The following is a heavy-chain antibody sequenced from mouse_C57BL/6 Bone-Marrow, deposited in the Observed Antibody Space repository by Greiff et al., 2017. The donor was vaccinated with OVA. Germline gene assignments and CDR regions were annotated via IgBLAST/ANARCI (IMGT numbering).Heavy chain of an antibody. CDR2: IEPNSGST. CDR3: ARWVYAMDY. V-gene: IGHV1-64*01. Sequence: QVQLKQPGAELLKPGASVKLSCKASGYTFTSYWMNWVKQRPGHGLEWIGRIEPNSGSTNNNAKFKSKGTRTVDKTASTAYMQLSSLTSEDSAVDYCARWVYAMDYWGQGPSVTVSS. J-gene: IGHJ4*01. CDR1: GYTFTSYW.